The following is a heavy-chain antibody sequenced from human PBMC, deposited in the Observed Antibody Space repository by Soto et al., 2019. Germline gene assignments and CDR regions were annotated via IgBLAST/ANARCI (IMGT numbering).Heavy chain of an antibody. CDR1: GFTFNDYA. CDR3: AKDSRLPGFGLLIHAFDM. J-gene: IGHJ3*02. CDR2: ISGSLGSA. D-gene: IGHD3-3*01. V-gene: IGHV3-23*01. Sequence: EMQLLESGGDLGQPGGSLRLSCAVSGFTFNDYAMSWVREAPGKGLEWVSTISGSLGSAYYAASVEGRFTISGDNSNNTLYLQMNSLRVEDTATYYCAKDSRLPGFGLLIHAFDMWGHGTMVTVSS.